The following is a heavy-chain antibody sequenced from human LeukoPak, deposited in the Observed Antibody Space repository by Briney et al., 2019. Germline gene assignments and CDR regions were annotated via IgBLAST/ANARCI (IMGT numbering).Heavy chain of an antibody. CDR2: IKQDGSEK. Sequence: PVGSLRLSCAASGFTFSSYWMSWVRQAPGKGLEWVASIKQDGSEKYYVDSVKGRFTISRDNAKNSLYLQMNSLRAEDTALYYCARAPGEGWFDPWGQGTLVTVSS. CDR3: ARAPGEGWFDP. V-gene: IGHV3-7*01. J-gene: IGHJ5*02. CDR1: GFTFSSYW. D-gene: IGHD4-17*01.